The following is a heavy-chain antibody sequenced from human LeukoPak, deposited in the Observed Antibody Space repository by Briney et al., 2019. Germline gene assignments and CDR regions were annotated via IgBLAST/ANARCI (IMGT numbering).Heavy chain of an antibody. CDR2: INHSGST. Sequence: SETLSLTCAVYGGSFSGYYWSWIRQPPGKGLEWIGEINHSGSTNYNPSLKSRVTISVDTSKNQFSLKLSSVTAADTAVYYCAFTLAYCGGNCYSGAFDIWGQGTMVTVSS. J-gene: IGHJ3*02. CDR3: AFTLAYCGGNCYSGAFDI. V-gene: IGHV4-34*01. CDR1: GGSFSGYY. D-gene: IGHD2-21*02.